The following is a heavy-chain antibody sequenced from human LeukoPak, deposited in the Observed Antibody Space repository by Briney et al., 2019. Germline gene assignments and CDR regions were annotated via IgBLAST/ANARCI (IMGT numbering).Heavy chain of an antibody. CDR1: GYTFTGYY. Sequence: ASVKVSCKASGYTFTGYYMHWVRQAPGRGLEWMGWINPNSGGTNYAQKFQGRVTMTRDTSISTAYMELSRLRSDDTAVYYSARLPVGYCSSTSCPDYWGQGTLVTVSS. J-gene: IGHJ4*02. V-gene: IGHV1-2*02. D-gene: IGHD2-2*01. CDR2: INPNSGGT. CDR3: ARLPVGYCSSTSCPDY.